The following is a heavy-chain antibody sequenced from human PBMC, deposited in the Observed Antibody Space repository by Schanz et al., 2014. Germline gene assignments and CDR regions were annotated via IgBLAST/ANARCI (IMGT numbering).Heavy chain of an antibody. CDR2: INPNSGET. CDR3: ARESVSRTRLFDP. V-gene: IGHV1-2*02. J-gene: IGHJ5*02. D-gene: IGHD3-3*01. Sequence: QVQLVQSGPAVKKPGASMKVSCLASGYSFTEYFLHWVRQAPGQGLEWMGWINPNSGETNYEQKFKGRVPMTRDTSISTAYMELSRLRSDDTAVYYCARESVSRTRLFDPGGQGTLVTVSS. CDR1: GYSFTEYF.